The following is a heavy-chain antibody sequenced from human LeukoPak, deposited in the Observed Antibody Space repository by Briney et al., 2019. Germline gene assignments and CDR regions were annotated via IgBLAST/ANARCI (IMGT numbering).Heavy chain of an antibody. J-gene: IGHJ4*02. D-gene: IGHD6-19*01. CDR3: ARGDSSGHYFDY. CDR2: IYHSGST. Sequence: SETLSLTCAVSGGSISSGGYSWSWIRQPPGKGLEWIGYIYHSGSTYYNPSLKSRVTISVDTSKNQFSLKLSSVTAADTAVYYCARGDSSGHYFDYWGQGTLVTVSS. CDR1: GGSISSGGYS. V-gene: IGHV4-30-2*01.